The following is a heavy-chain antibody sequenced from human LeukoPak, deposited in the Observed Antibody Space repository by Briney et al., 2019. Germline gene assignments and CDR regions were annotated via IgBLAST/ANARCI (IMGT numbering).Heavy chain of an antibody. CDR3: AKGGLLGVYYYYGMDV. Sequence: GGSLRLSCAASGFTFSSYSMNWVRQAPGKGLEWVSSISSSSSYIYYADSVKGRFTISRDNAKNSLYLQMNSLRAEDTAVYYCAKGGLLGVYYYYGMDVWGQGTTVTVSS. J-gene: IGHJ6*02. V-gene: IGHV3-21*04. CDR1: GFTFSSYS. CDR2: ISSSSSYI. D-gene: IGHD3-16*01.